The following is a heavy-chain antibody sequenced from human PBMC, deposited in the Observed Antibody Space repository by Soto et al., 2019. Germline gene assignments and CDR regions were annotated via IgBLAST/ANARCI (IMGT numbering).Heavy chain of an antibody. V-gene: IGHV3-21*01. D-gene: IGHD3-10*01. CDR2: ISRFITDI. CDR3: ARVGACFGELDYFDY. J-gene: IGHJ4*02. CDR1: RLPFTSYT. Sequence: PXASVRLSCADSRLPFTSYTMNCVRHAPGKGLEWVSSISRFITDIYYADSVRGRFTISRDNARNSVFLQMDSLRAEDTAVYYCARVGACFGELDYFDYWGQGTPVTVFS.